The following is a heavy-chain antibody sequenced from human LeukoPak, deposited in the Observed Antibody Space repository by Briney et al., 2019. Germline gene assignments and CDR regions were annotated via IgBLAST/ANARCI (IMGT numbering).Heavy chain of an antibody. CDR3: ARGPPCTSTSCFVTGALDI. D-gene: IGHD2-2*01. J-gene: IGHJ3*02. V-gene: IGHV3-21*01. CDR1: VFSFSIYS. Sequence: PGGSLRLSCAASVFSFSIYSMNWVRQAPGKGLEWVSSISSSSNSIYYADSLKGRSTISRDNAKDSLFLQMNSLRDEDTAVYFCARGPPCTSTSCFVTGALDIWGQGTMVTVSS. CDR2: ISSSSNSI.